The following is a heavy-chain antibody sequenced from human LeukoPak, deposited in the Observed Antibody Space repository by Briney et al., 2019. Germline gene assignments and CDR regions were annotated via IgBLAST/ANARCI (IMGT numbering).Heavy chain of an antibody. V-gene: IGHV1-18*01. Sequence: ASVKVSCKASGYTFTSYGISWVRQAPGQGLEWMGWISAYNGNANYAQKLQGRVTMTTDTSTSTAYMELRSLRSDDTAVYYCARYAPHCSGGSCYSVVDYYYYMDVWGKGTTVTVSS. J-gene: IGHJ6*03. CDR2: ISAYNGNA. CDR1: GYTFTSYG. D-gene: IGHD2-15*01. CDR3: ARYAPHCSGGSCYSVVDYYYYMDV.